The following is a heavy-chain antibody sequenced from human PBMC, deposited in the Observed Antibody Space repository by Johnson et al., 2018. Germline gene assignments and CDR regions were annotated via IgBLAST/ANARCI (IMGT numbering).Heavy chain of an antibody. CDR2: INHSGRT. J-gene: IGHJ2*01. V-gene: IGHV4-34*01. CDR1: GGSFSGYY. D-gene: IGHD4-17*01. CDR3: AREADYGDYPIHWYFEL. Sequence: QVQLQQWGAGLLKPSETLSLTCAVYGGSFSGYYWSWIRQPPGKGLEWIGEINHSGRTNYNPSLKSRVTIPVDTSKNQFSLKLSSVTAADTAVYYRAREADYGDYPIHWYFELLGRGTLVTVSS.